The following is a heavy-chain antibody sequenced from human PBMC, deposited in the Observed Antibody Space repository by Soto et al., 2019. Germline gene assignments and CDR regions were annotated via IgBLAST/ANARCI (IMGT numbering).Heavy chain of an antibody. Sequence: QVPLVESGGGVVQPGRSLRLSCAASGFTFSSYAMHWVRQAPGKGLEWVAVISYDGSNKYYADSVKGRFTISRDNSKNTLYLQMNSLRAEDTAVYYCAREEGDYDSSGYFDPWGQGTLVTVSS. CDR1: GFTFSSYA. CDR2: ISYDGSNK. D-gene: IGHD3-22*01. V-gene: IGHV3-30-3*01. J-gene: IGHJ5*02. CDR3: AREEGDYDSSGYFDP.